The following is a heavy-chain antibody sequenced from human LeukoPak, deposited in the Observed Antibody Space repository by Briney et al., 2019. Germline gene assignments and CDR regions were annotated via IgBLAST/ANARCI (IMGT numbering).Heavy chain of an antibody. CDR2: IKQDGSEI. V-gene: IGHV3-7*03. CDR1: GFIFTSYW. D-gene: IGHD2-15*01. J-gene: IGHJ6*02. CDR3: AKNLYCGGGSCYPSALGMDV. Sequence: GGSPRLSCAASGFIFTSYWMSWVRQAPGKGLEWVANIKQDGSEIYYVDSVKGRFTISRDNAKNSLSLQMNSLRAEDTAVYYCAKNLYCGGGSCYPSALGMDVWGQGTTVTVSS.